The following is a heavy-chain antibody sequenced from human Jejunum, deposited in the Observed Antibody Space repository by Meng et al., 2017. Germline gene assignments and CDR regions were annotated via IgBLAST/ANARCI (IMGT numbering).Heavy chain of an antibody. J-gene: IGHJ6*02. Sequence: GESLKIFRAASGFTFSNYGMHWVRQAPGKGPEWVALIWEDGSNKYYADSVKGRCSISRDNSKKTLYLQMNSLRAEDTAVYYCVRAPFNWNPRTGVYYYYDMDVWGQGTTVTVSS. CDR1: GFTFSNYG. D-gene: IGHD1-1*01. CDR2: IWEDGSNK. V-gene: IGHV3-33*01. CDR3: VRAPFNWNPRTGVYYYYDMDV.